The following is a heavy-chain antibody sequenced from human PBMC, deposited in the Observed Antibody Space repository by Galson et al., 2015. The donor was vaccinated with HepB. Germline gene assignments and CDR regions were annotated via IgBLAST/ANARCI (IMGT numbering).Heavy chain of an antibody. CDR3: ARETPYGGNSGLFDY. CDR1: GFTFSSYG. J-gene: IGHJ4*02. V-gene: IGHV3-33*01. CDR2: IWYDGSNK. Sequence: SLRLSCAASGFTFSSYGMHWVRQAPGKGLEWVAVIWYDGSNKYYADSVKGRFTISRDNSKNTLYLQMNSLRAEDTAVYYCARETPYGGNSGLFDYWGQGTLVTVSS. D-gene: IGHD4-23*01.